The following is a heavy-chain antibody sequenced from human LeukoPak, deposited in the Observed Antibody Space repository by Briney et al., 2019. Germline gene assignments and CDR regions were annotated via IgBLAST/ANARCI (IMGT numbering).Heavy chain of an antibody. V-gene: IGHV3-7*04. CDR1: GFPFSSYW. D-gene: IGHD5-24*01. CDR2: IEQDGSKK. J-gene: IGHJ4*02. Sequence: GGSLRLSCVASGFPFSSYWMTWVRQAPGKGLEWVANIEQDGSKKSYVDSVKGRFTISRDNAKNSLYLQMNSLRAEDTAIYYCTRVGYIDEGIDYWGQGTLVTVS. CDR3: TRVGYIDEGIDY.